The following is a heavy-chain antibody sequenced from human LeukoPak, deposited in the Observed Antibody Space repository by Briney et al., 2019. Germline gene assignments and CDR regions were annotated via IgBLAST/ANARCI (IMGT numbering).Heavy chain of an antibody. CDR2: ISAYNSNT. CDR1: GYTFTSYG. D-gene: IGHD3-22*01. V-gene: IGHV1-18*01. CDR3: ARDRDYYDSSGHKFDY. Sequence: ASVKVSCKASGYTFTSYGINWVRQAPGQGLEWMGWISAYNSNTHYAQKLQGRVTMTTDTSTSTAYMEVRSLRSDDTAVYYCARDRDYYDSSGHKFDYWGQGTLVTVSS. J-gene: IGHJ4*02.